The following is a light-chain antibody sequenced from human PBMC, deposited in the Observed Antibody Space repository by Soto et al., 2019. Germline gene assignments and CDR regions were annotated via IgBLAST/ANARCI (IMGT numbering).Light chain of an antibody. V-gene: IGKV3-11*01. Sequence: DIVLTQSPATLSLSPGERATLSCRASQSVGSYLLWFQQKPGQAPRLLIYDASNRASGIPARFSGSGSGTDFALTISRLEPEDFATYYCQHYNSYSEAFSQGTKVELK. CDR1: QSVGSY. CDR2: DAS. J-gene: IGKJ1*01. CDR3: QHYNSYSEA.